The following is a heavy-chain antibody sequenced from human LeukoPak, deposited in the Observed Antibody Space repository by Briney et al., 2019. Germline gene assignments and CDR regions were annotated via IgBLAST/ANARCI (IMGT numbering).Heavy chain of an antibody. D-gene: IGHD2-15*01. V-gene: IGHV4-34*01. Sequence: SETLSLTCAVYGGSFSGYYWSWIRQPPGKGLEWIGEINHSGSTYYNPSLKSRVTISVDTSKNQFSLKLSSVTAADTAVYYCARADCSGGSCYSDPLLSFDYRGQGTLVTVSS. J-gene: IGHJ4*02. CDR1: GGSFSGYY. CDR2: INHSGST. CDR3: ARADCSGGSCYSDPLLSFDY.